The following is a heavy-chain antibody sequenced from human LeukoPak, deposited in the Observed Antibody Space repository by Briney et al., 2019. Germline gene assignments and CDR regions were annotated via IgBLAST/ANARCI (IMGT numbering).Heavy chain of an antibody. CDR3: ARHLSGITGYTYGRGIDY. CDR1: GFTFSISA. J-gene: IGHJ4*02. V-gene: IGHV3-7*01. CDR2: IKKDGSEK. Sequence: TGGSLRLSCAASGFTFSISAMSWVRQAPGKGLEWVANIKKDGSEKYYVDSVKGRFTISRDNAKKSLYLQMNSLGAEDTAVYYCARHLSGITGYTYGRGIDYWGQGTLLTVSS. D-gene: IGHD5-18*01.